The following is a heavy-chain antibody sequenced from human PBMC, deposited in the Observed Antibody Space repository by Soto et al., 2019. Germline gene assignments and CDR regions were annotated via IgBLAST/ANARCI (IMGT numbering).Heavy chain of an antibody. CDR1: GFTFSSYE. D-gene: IGHD2-2*01. CDR3: ARDVPPPFPFKDIVVVPAARGAFDI. V-gene: IGHV3-48*03. Sequence: GGSLRLSCTASGFTFSSYEMNWVRQAPGKGLEWVSYISSSGSTIYYADSVKGRFTISRDNAKNSLYLQMNSLRAEDTAVYYCARDVPPPFPFKDIVVVPAARGAFDIWGXGTMVPVSS. J-gene: IGHJ3*02. CDR2: ISSSGSTI.